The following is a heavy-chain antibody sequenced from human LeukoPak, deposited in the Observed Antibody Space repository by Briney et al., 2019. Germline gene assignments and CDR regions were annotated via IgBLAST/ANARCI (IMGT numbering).Heavy chain of an antibody. J-gene: IGHJ3*02. CDR2: ISSSSSYI. CDR3: ARGGSMGAFDI. V-gene: IGHV3-21*01. D-gene: IGHD6-13*01. CDR1: GFTFSSYS. Sequence: GGSLRLSCAASGFTFSSYSMNWVRQASGKGLEWVSSISSSSSYIYYADSVKGRLTISRDNAKNSLYLQMNSLRAEDTAVYYCARGGSMGAFDIWGQGTMVTVSS.